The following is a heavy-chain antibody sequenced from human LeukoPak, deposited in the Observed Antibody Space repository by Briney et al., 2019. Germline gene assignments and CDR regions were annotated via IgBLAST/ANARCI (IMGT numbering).Heavy chain of an antibody. CDR3: TELDCNSTNCHDY. CDR1: GFTFSNYN. Sequence: GGSLRLSCVASGFTFSNYNMNWVRQAPGKGLEWVSYISRSSSARYYADSVKGRFTISRDNAKNSLYLQMNSLRAEDTAVYYCTELDCNSTNCHDYWGQGTLVTVSS. V-gene: IGHV3-48*04. D-gene: IGHD2-2*01. CDR2: ISRSSSAR. J-gene: IGHJ4*02.